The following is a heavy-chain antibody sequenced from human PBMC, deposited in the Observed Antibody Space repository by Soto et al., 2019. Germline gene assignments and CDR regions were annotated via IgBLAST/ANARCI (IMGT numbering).Heavy chain of an antibody. CDR2: IYHSGST. CDR1: GGSISSGGYS. V-gene: IGHV4-30-2*01. J-gene: IGHJ3*02. Sequence: PSETLSLTCAVSGGSISSGGYSWSWIRQRPGKGLEWIGYIYHSGSTYYNPSLKSRVTISVDRSKNQFSLKLSSVTAADTAVYYCARRGRSSARAFDSWGQGTMVTVSS. CDR3: ARRGRSSARAFDS. D-gene: IGHD3-22*01.